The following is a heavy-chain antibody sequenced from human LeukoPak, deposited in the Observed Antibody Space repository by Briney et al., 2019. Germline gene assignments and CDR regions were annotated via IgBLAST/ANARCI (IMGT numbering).Heavy chain of an antibody. CDR1: GGSFSDYY. J-gene: IGHJ3*02. Sequence: SETLSLTCAVSGGSFSDYYWSWIRQPPGKGLEWIGEINHSGDTNYNSSLRSRVSLSVDTSRNQFSLRLSSVTAADTAIYYCASNKYPVQAFDIWGQGTMVTVSS. D-gene: IGHD1/OR15-1a*01. CDR2: INHSGDT. V-gene: IGHV4-34*01. CDR3: ASNKYPVQAFDI.